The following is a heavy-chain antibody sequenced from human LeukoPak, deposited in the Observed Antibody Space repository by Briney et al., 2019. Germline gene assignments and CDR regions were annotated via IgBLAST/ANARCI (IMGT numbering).Heavy chain of an antibody. CDR2: IYYSGST. D-gene: IGHD3-3*01. V-gene: IGHV4-59*08. J-gene: IGHJ4*02. Sequence: EPSETLSLTCTVSGGSISSYYWSWIRQPSGKGLEWIGYIYYSGSTNYNPSLKSRVTISVDTSKNQFSLKLSSVTAADTAVYYCARSVLRFLEWLPDAFDYWGQGTLVTVSS. CDR3: ARSVLRFLEWLPDAFDY. CDR1: GGSISSYY.